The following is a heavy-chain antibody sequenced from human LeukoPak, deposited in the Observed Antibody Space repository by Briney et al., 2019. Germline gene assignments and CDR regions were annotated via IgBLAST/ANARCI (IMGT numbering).Heavy chain of an antibody. CDR2: INPNSGDT. V-gene: IGHV1-2*02. J-gene: IGHJ4*02. CDR1: GYTFTGYY. Sequence: ASVRVSCKASGYTFTGYYMHWVRQAPGQGLEWMGWINPNSGDTNYAQKLQGRVTMTRDTSISTAYMELSRLKSDDTAVYYCAASYDFWGGYLNHDYWGQGTLVTVSS. D-gene: IGHD3-3*01. CDR3: AASYDFWGGYLNHDY.